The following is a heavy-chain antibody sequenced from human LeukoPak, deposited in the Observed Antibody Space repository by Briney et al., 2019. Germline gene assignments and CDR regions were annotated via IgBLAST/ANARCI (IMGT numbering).Heavy chain of an antibody. CDR1: GFTFSSYN. CDR3: ATIVVVIPDFDY. D-gene: IGHD3-22*01. CDR2: ITSGSSYI. Sequence: PGGSLRLSCAASGFTFSSYNMNWVRPAPGKGLEWVSSITSGSSYIYYADSVRGRFTISRDNAKNSLYLQMNSLRAEDTAVYYCATIVVVIPDFDYWGQGTLVTVSS. J-gene: IGHJ4*02. V-gene: IGHV3-21*04.